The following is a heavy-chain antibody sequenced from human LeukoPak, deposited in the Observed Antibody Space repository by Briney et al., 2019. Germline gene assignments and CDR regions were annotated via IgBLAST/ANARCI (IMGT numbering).Heavy chain of an antibody. V-gene: IGHV1-69*13. CDR2: IIPIFGTA. CDR1: GGTFSGYA. CDR3: ARSDYDILTGYRFYYYYMDV. Sequence: ASVKVSCKASGGTFSGYAISWVRQAPGRGFEWMGGIIPIFGTANYAQKFQGRVTITADESTSTAYMELSSLRSEDTAVYYCARSDYDILTGYRFYYYYMDVWGKGTTVTVSS. D-gene: IGHD3-9*01. J-gene: IGHJ6*03.